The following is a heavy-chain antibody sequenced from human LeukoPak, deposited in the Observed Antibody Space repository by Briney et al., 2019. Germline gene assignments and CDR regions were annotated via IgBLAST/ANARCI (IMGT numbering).Heavy chain of an antibody. Sequence: SVKVSCKASGYTFTGYYMHWVRQAPGQGLEWMGWINLNSGGTNYAQKFQGRVTMTRDTSISTAYMELSRLRSDDTAVYYCARVFELTGTTGGDYWGQGTLVTVSS. CDR1: GYTFTGYY. CDR3: ARVFELTGTTGGDY. CDR2: INLNSGGT. V-gene: IGHV1-2*02. J-gene: IGHJ4*02. D-gene: IGHD1-7*01.